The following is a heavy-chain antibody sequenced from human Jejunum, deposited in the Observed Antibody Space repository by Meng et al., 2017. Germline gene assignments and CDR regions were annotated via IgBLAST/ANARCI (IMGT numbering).Heavy chain of an antibody. Sequence: LVTGLVRPSEALSLICSVSGGSVSSSGYQWSWIRQPPGKGLAWIGYASTNYNPSLKSRVTISVDTSKNQFSLRLTSVTAADTAVYYCARDHMGSLDYWGQGILVTVSS. CDR2: AST. V-gene: IGHV4-61*08. CDR3: ARDHMGSLDY. CDR1: GGSVSSSGYQ. J-gene: IGHJ4*02. D-gene: IGHD1-26*01.